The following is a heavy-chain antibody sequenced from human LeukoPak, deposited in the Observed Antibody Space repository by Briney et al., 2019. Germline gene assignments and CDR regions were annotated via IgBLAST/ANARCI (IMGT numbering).Heavy chain of an antibody. CDR2: IIPIFGTA. J-gene: IGHJ5*02. CDR1: GGTFSSYA. D-gene: IGHD3-10*01. V-gene: IGHV1-69*06. Sequence: ASVKVSCKASGGTFSSYAISWVRQAPGQGLEWMGGIIPIFGTANYAQKFQGRATITADKSTSTAYMELSSLRSEDTAVYYCAKATVTWFGELSSDPWGQGTLVTVSS. CDR3: AKATVTWFGELSSDP.